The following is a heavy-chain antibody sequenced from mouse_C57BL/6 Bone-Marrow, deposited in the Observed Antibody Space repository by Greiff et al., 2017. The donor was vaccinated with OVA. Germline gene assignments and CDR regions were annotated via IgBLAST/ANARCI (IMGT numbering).Heavy chain of an antibody. D-gene: IGHD2-3*01. CDR3: ARRGDGYSWFAY. CDR1: GYTFTSYW. V-gene: IGHV1-61*01. Sequence: QVQLQQPGAELVRPGSSVKLSCKASGYTFTSYWMAWVKQRPGQGLEWIGNIYPSDSETHYNQKFKDKATLTVDKSSSTAYMQLSSLTSEDSAVYYCARRGDGYSWFAYWGQGTLVTVSA. J-gene: IGHJ3*01. CDR2: IYPSDSET.